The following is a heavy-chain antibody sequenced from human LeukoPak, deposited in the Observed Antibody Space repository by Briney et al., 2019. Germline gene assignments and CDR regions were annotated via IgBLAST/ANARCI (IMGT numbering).Heavy chain of an antibody. Sequence: SGTLSLTCAVYGGSFSGYYWSWIRQPPGKGLEWIGEINHSGSTNYNPSLKSRVTISVDTSKNQFSLKLSSVTAADTAVYYCARHIAVAGTSYFDYWGQGTLVTVSS. CDR2: INHSGST. D-gene: IGHD6-19*01. V-gene: IGHV4-34*01. J-gene: IGHJ4*02. CDR1: GGSFSGYY. CDR3: ARHIAVAGTSYFDY.